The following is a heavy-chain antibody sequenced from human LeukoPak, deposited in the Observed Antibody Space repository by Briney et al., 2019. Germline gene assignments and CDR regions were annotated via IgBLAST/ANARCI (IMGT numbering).Heavy chain of an antibody. V-gene: IGHV3-66*01. CDR3: AKDAYYYDSSGYWIDY. Sequence: GGSLRLSCAASGVTVSSKYMSWVSQAPGKGLEWVSVIYSGGSTYYSDSVKGRFTISRDHSTTTLYLQMTTLRPQAPAVYACAKDAYYYDSSGYWIDYWGQGTLVTVSS. CDR1: GVTVSSKY. J-gene: IGHJ4*02. D-gene: IGHD3-22*01. CDR2: IYSGGST.